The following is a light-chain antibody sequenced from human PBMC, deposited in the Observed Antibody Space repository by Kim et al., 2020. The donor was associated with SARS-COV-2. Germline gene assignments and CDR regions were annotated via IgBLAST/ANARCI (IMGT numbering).Light chain of an antibody. CDR1: SSDVGSYNL. CDR2: EVS. V-gene: IGLV2-23*02. Sequence: QSALTQPASVSGSPGQSITISCTGTSSDVGSYNLVSWYQQHPGKAPKLMIYEVSKRPSGVSNRFSGSKSGNTASLTISGLQAEDEADYYCCSCAGSSTSPYVFGTGTKVTVL. J-gene: IGLJ1*01. CDR3: CSCAGSSTSPYV.